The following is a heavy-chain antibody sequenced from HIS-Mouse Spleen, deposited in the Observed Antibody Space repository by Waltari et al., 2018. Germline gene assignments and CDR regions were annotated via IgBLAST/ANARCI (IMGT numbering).Heavy chain of an antibody. Sequence: QVQLVQSGAEVKKPGSSVKVSCKASGGTFSSYAISWVRQPPGQGLEWMGRIIPILGIANYAQKFQGRVTITADKSTSTAYMELSSLRSEDTAVYYCAREGGYYDSSGFDAFDIWGQGTMVTVSS. D-gene: IGHD3-22*01. CDR2: IIPILGIA. CDR3: AREGGYYDSSGFDAFDI. J-gene: IGHJ3*02. CDR1: GGTFSSYA. V-gene: IGHV1-69*04.